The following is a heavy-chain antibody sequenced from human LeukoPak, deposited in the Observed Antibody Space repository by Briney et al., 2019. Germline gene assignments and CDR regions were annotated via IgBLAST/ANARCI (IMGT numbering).Heavy chain of an antibody. V-gene: IGHV4-39*01. J-gene: IGHJ4*02. D-gene: IGHD3-16*01. CDR3: ARSLGGADLIGAFAY. CDR1: HDSISGSTYY. Sequence: KPSETLSLTCTVSHDSISGSTYYWGWFRQPPGKGLEFIGTIYYTGGTYYSPSLRSRVTISVDTSKNQFSLRLTSLTAADTALYSCARSLGGADLIGAFAYWGQRMQVTVSS. CDR2: IYYTGGT.